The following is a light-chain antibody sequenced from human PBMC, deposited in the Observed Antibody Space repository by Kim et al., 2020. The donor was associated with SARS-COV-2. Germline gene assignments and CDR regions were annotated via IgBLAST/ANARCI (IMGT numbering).Light chain of an antibody. Sequence: EIVLTQSPGTLSSSPGETATFSCRASESVDSSKLAWYQQKPGQAPRLLIFGASSRATGIPDRFSGSGSGTDFTLTISRLEPEDFAVYYGQQFGGSPPITFGQGTRVEIK. J-gene: IGKJ5*01. CDR3: QQFGGSPPIT. V-gene: IGKV3-20*01. CDR1: ESVDSSK. CDR2: GAS.